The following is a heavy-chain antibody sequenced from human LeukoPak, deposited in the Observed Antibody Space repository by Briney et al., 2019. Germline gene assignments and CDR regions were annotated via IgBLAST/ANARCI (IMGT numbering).Heavy chain of an antibody. CDR1: GYTFIDYY. J-gene: IGHJ6*03. V-gene: IGHV1-2*02. D-gene: IGHD2-2*01. CDR2: INPNSGGT. Sequence: ASVKVSCKASGYTFIDYYVNWVRQAPGQGLEWMGWINPNSGGTNYAQKFQGRVTMTRDTSISTAYMELSRLRSDDTAVYYCARFPAANYYYYMDVWGKGTTVTVSS. CDR3: ARFPAANYYYYMDV.